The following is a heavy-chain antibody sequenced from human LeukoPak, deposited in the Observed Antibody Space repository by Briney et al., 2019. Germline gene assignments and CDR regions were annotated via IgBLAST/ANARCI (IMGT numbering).Heavy chain of an antibody. Sequence: GGSLRLSCAASGFTFSSYEMNWIRQAPGKGLEWVSYISSSGSTIYYADSVKGRFTISRDNAKNSLYLQMNSLRAEDTAVYYCAELGITMIGGVWGKGTTVTISS. D-gene: IGHD3-10*02. CDR3: AELGITMIGGV. CDR1: GFTFSSYE. J-gene: IGHJ6*04. V-gene: IGHV3-48*03. CDR2: ISSSGSTI.